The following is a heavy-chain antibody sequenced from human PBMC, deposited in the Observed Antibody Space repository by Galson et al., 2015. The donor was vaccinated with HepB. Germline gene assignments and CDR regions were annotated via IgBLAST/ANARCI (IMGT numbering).Heavy chain of an antibody. CDR2: ISISGST. V-gene: IGHV3-11*06. J-gene: IGHJ4*02. CDR3: ARGRSRGGKIDY. D-gene: IGHD6-13*01. CDR1: GFTFSDNH. Sequence: SLRLSCAASGFTFSDNHMSWIRQAPGKGLEWVSYISISGSTNYADSVKGRFTISRDNAKNSLYLRMNSLRVEDTAMYYCARGRSRGGKIDYWGQGTLVTVSS.